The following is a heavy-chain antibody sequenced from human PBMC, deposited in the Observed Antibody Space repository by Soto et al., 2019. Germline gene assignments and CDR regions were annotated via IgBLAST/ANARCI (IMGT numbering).Heavy chain of an antibody. CDR3: ARLIAARSADY. D-gene: IGHD6-6*01. CDR2: IYPGDSDT. CDR1: GYSFTSYW. V-gene: IGHV5-51*01. Sequence: GESLKISCKCSGYSFTSYWIGWVRQMPGKGLEWMGIIYPGDSDTRYSPSFQGQVTISADKSISTAYLQWSGLKASDTAMYCCARLIAARSADYWGQGTLVTVSS. J-gene: IGHJ4*02.